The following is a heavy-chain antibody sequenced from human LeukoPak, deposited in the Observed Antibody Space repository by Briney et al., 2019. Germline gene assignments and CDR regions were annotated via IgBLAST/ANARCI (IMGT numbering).Heavy chain of an antibody. CDR3: ARYPTYYYDSSGYSGAAFDI. Sequence: GGSLRLSCAASGFTFDDYGMSWVRQAPGKGLEWVSGINWNGGSTGYADSVKGRFTISRDNAKNSLYLQMNSLRAEDTALYYCARYPTYYYDSSGYSGAAFDIWGQGTMVTVSS. CDR2: INWNGGST. CDR1: GFTFDDYG. J-gene: IGHJ3*02. V-gene: IGHV3-20*04. D-gene: IGHD3-22*01.